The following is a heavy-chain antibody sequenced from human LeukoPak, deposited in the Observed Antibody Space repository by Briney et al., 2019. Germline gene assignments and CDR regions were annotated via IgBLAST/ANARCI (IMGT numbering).Heavy chain of an antibody. Sequence: GASVKVSCKSYGSIFNVYYKHWVRQVPGQGLEWMGWISPDGGVTNYAQKFQGRVTLTRDSATTTDYMELSRLTSDDTAVYYCARENWYYDHWGQGTLVTVSS. V-gene: IGHV1-2*02. J-gene: IGHJ4*02. CDR1: GSIFNVYY. CDR3: ARENWYYDH. CDR2: ISPDGGVT.